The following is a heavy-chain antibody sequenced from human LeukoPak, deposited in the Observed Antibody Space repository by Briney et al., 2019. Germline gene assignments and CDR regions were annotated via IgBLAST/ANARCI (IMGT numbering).Heavy chain of an antibody. CDR2: ISGSGGST. V-gene: IGHV3-23*01. D-gene: IGHD3-9*01. CDR3: AKDLLVLRYFDWLLSGLDY. CDR1: GFTFSSYA. J-gene: IGHJ4*02. Sequence: GGSLRLSCAASGFTFSSYAMSWVRQAPGKGLEWASAISGSGGSTYYADSVKGRFTISRDNSKNTLYLQMNSLRAEDTAVYYCAKDLLVLRYFDWLLSGLDYWGQGTLVTVSS.